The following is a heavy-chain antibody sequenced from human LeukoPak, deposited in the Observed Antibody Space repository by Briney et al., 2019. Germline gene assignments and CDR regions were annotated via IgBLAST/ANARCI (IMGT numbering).Heavy chain of an antibody. CDR2: IWYDGSNK. V-gene: IGHV3-33*01. D-gene: IGHD2-21*02. Sequence: GRSLRLSCAASGFTFSSYGMHWVRQAPGKGLEWVAVIWYDGSNKYYADSVKGRFTISRDNSKNTLYLQMNSLRAEDTAVYYCATGQLAYCGGDCYFPDAFDIWGQGTMVTVSS. CDR1: GFTFSSYG. CDR3: ATGQLAYCGGDCYFPDAFDI. J-gene: IGHJ3*02.